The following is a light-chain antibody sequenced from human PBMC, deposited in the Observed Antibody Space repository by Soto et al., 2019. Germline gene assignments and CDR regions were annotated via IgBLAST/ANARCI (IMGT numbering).Light chain of an antibody. J-gene: IGKJ4*01. CDR1: QSVSSSY. CDR3: QLTELT. V-gene: IGKV3-20*01. Sequence: EIVLTQSPGTLSLSPGERATLSCRASQSVSSSYLAWYQQKPGQAPRPLIYGASSRATGIPDRFSGSGSGTDFTLTISRLEPEDFAVYYCQLTELTFGGGTKVEIK. CDR2: GAS.